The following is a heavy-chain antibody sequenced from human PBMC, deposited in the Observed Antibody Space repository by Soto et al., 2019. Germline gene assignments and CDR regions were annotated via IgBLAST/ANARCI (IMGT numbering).Heavy chain of an antibody. V-gene: IGHV1-18*01. CDR1: GYTFTSYA. CDR2: LSIYNGNT. D-gene: IGHD1-26*01. CDR3: ATVVGAVPY. J-gene: IGHJ4*02. Sequence: QVHLVQSGAEVKEPGASVKVSCKTSGYTFTSYALSWVRQAPGQGLEWMGWLSIYNGNTNYAQTLQGRVTVTTDTSTDTAYMELRNLRSDDTAVYYCATVVGAVPYWGQGTLVTVSS.